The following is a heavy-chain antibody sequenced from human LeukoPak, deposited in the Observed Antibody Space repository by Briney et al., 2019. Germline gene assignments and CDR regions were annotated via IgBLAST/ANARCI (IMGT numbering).Heavy chain of an antibody. CDR2: INHSGYT. D-gene: IGHD4-17*01. J-gene: IGHJ4*02. Sequence: SESLSLTCAVSGVAFNDYYWSWVRQTPGKGLEWIGEINHSGYTNDSPSPKSRVTLSIDTSRKRFSLNLRSVTVADTGIYYCTRMTTGHDYWGQGTLVTVSS. V-gene: IGHV4-34*01. CDR3: TRMTTGHDY. CDR1: GVAFNDYY.